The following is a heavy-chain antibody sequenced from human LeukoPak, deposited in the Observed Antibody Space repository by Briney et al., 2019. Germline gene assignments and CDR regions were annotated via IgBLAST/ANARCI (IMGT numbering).Heavy chain of an antibody. D-gene: IGHD6-19*01. CDR2: ISGSGGST. Sequence: GRSLRLSCAASGFTFSSYAMHWVRQAPGKGLEWVSAISGSGGSTYYADSVKGRFTISRDNSKNTLYLQMNSLRAEDTAVYYCAKGVWLAVAGTPDYWGQGTLVTVSS. CDR1: GFTFSSYA. CDR3: AKGVWLAVAGTPDY. V-gene: IGHV3-23*01. J-gene: IGHJ4*02.